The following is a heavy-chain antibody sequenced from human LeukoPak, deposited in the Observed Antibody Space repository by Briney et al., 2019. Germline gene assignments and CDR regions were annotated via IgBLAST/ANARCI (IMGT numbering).Heavy chain of an antibody. CDR1: GGSFSGYY. J-gene: IGHJ4*02. CDR2: INHSGTT. V-gene: IGHV4-34*01. CDR3: ARPVSFSYSSYYFDY. Sequence: SETLSLTCAVYGGSFSGYYWSWIRQPPGKGLEWIGEINHSGTTNYNPSLKSRVTVSVDTSKNQFSLKLSSVTAADTAVYYCARPVSFSYSSYYFDYWGQGTLVTVSS. D-gene: IGHD5-18*01.